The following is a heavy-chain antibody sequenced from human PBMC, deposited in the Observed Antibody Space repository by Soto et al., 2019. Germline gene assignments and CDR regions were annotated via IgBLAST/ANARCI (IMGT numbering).Heavy chain of an antibody. CDR2: IYYNGGT. CDR3: ARAPMVRGVIIIHSYRLAP. D-gene: IGHD3-10*01. V-gene: IGHV4-59*01. Sequence: SETLSLTCTVSGGSISSYYWSWIRQPPGKGLEWIGYIYYNGGTNYNPSLKSRVTISVDTSKNQFSLKLSSVTAADTAVYYCARAPMVRGVIIIHSYRLAPSGQGILVPVSS. CDR1: GGSISSYY. J-gene: IGHJ5*02.